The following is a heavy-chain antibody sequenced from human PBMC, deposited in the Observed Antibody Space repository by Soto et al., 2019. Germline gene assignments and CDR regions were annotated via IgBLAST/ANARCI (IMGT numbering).Heavy chain of an antibody. D-gene: IGHD6-19*01. CDR2: INHSGST. Sequence: QVQLQQWGAGLLKPSETLSLTCAVYGGSFSGYYWSWIRQPPGKGLEWIGEINHSGSTNYNPPLKSRVTISVDTSKNQFSLKLSSVTAADTAVYYCARGRRGGGWYWGQGTLVTVSS. V-gene: IGHV4-34*01. J-gene: IGHJ4*02. CDR3: ARGRRGGGWY. CDR1: GGSFSGYY.